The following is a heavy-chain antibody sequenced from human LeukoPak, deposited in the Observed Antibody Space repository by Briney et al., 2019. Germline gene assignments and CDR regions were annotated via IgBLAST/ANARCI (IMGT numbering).Heavy chain of an antibody. CDR2: ISSSSSYI. CDR3: AKDARIFGVINYFDS. V-gene: IGHV3-21*01. J-gene: IGHJ4*02. D-gene: IGHD3-3*01. CDR1: EFTFSSYT. Sequence: GGSLRLSCAASEFTFSSYTMHWVRQAPGTGLEWVSSISSSSSYIYYADSVKGRLTISRDNAKNSVFLEMNSLRVDDTAIYYCAKDARIFGVINYFDSRGQGTLVTVSS.